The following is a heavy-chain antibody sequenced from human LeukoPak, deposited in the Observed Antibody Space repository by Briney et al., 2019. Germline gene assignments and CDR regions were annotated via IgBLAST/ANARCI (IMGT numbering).Heavy chain of an antibody. CDR2: ISSSSSTI. Sequence: GGSLRLSCAASGFTLSTYSMNWVRQAPGKGLEWVSYISSSSSTIYYADSVKGRFTISRDNAKNSLYLQMNSLRAEDTAVYYCAREGGGYNNRGFDYWGQGTLVTVSS. D-gene: IGHD5-24*01. V-gene: IGHV3-48*01. CDR1: GFTLSTYS. CDR3: AREGGGYNNRGFDY. J-gene: IGHJ4*02.